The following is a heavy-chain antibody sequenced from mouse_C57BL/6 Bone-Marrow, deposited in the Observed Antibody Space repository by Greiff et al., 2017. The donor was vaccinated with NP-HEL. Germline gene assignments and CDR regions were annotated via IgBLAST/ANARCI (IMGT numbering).Heavy chain of an antibody. CDR2: IDPSDSYT. CDR1: GYTFTSYW. Sequence: VQLQQPGAELVMPGASVKLSCKASGYTFTSYWMHWVKQRPGQDLEWIGEIDPSDSYTNYNQKFKGKSTLTVDKSSSTAYMQLSSLTSEDSAVYYCARLVGLFINDYWGQGTTLTVSS. V-gene: IGHV1-69*01. D-gene: IGHD1-1*01. CDR3: ARLVGLFINDY. J-gene: IGHJ2*01.